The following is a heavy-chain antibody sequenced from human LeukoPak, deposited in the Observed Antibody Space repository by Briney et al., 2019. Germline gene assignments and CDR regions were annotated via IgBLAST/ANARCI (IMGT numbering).Heavy chain of an antibody. Sequence: GGSLRLSCAASGFTVSSNYMSWVRQAPGKGLEWVSAISGSGGSTYYADSVKGRFTISRDNSRNTLYLQMNSLRAEDTAVYYCAKQDTYYYGSGSYSFDYWGQGTLVTVSS. CDR3: AKQDTYYYGSGSYSFDY. CDR2: ISGSGGST. CDR1: GFTVSSNY. J-gene: IGHJ4*02. V-gene: IGHV3-23*01. D-gene: IGHD3-10*01.